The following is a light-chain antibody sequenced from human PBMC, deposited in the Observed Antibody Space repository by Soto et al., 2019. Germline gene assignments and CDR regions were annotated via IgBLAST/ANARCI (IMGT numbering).Light chain of an antibody. CDR3: QQRSNWPT. CDR1: QSVSSY. J-gene: IGKJ1*01. V-gene: IGKV3-11*01. Sequence: EIVLTQSPGTVSLSPGERATLSCRASQSVSSYLAWYQQKPGQAPRLLIYGASTRATGIPARFSGSGSGTDFTLTISSLEPEDFAVYYCQQRSNWPTFGQGTKVDIK. CDR2: GAS.